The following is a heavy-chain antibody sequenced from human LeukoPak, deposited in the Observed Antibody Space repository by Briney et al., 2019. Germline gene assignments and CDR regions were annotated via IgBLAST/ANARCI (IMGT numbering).Heavy chain of an antibody. CDR1: GYRFTSYW. Sequence: GASLQISCKGYGYRFTSYWIIWVRQMPGKGLEWMGRIDPSDSYTNYSPSLQGHVTISADKSISAAYLQWSNLKASDTAMYYCARARGDHYSFDYWGQGTLVTVSS. CDR3: ARARGDHYSFDY. J-gene: IGHJ4*02. D-gene: IGHD3-10*01. CDR2: IDPSDSYT. V-gene: IGHV5-10-1*01.